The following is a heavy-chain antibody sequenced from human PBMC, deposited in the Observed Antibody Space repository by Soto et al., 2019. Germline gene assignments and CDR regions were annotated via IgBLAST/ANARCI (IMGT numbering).Heavy chain of an antibody. V-gene: IGHV1-2*04. CDR1: GYTFTGYY. J-gene: IGHJ6*02. CDR2: INPNSGGT. Sequence: QVQLVQSGAEVKKPGASVKVSCKASGYTFTGYYMHWVRQAPGQGLEWMGCINPNSGGTNYAQKFQGWVTMTRDTYISTAYVELSRLRSDDAAVYYCARDLLWFGEFASYYYGIDGCGQGTTVNVSS. D-gene: IGHD3-10*01. CDR3: ARDLLWFGEFASYYYGIDG.